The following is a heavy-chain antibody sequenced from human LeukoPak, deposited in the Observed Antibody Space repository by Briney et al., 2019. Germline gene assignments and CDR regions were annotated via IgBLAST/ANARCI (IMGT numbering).Heavy chain of an antibody. Sequence: GGSLRLSCAASGFTFNTYAMSWVRQAPGKGLEWVSGISYSGGTTYYADSVKGRFTMSRDNSKNTLYLQTNSLRAEDTAVYYCAKDRGRSGYYGLDVWGLGTTVTVSS. D-gene: IGHD3-10*01. V-gene: IGHV3-23*01. CDR1: GFTFNTYA. CDR3: AKDRGRSGYYGLDV. CDR2: ISYSGGTT. J-gene: IGHJ6*02.